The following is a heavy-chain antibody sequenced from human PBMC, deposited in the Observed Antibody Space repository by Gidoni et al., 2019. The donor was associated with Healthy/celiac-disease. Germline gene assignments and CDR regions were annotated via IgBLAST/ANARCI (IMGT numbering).Heavy chain of an antibody. V-gene: IGHV1-3*01. CDR2: ITAGNGNT. J-gene: IGHJ4*02. CDR1: GYTFTSYA. D-gene: IGHD6-19*01. CDR3: ASRSLRTVNGWYGFEY. Sequence: QVQLVQSGAEVKKPGASVKVSCKASGYTFTSYAMHWVRQAPGQRLEWMGWITAGNGNTKYSQKFQGRVTITRDTSASTAYMELSSLRSEDTAVYYCASRSLRTVNGWYGFEYWGQGTLVTVSS.